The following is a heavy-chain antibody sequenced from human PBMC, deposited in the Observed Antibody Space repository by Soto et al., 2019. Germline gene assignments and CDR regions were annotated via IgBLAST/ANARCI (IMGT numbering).Heavy chain of an antibody. CDR2: SNHRGSL. J-gene: IGHJ6*02. CDR3: ARELPQRQGRNMDV. V-gene: IGHV4-31*02. Sequence: WTWIRHRPGEGLEWVGYSNHRGSLYYNPSLKSRVSMSVDTSKNQFSLNLSSVTAADTAVYYCARELPQRQGRNMDVWGQGTTVTVSS. D-gene: IGHD1-1*01.